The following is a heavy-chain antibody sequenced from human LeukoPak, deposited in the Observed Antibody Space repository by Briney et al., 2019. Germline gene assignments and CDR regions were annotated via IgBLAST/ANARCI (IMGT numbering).Heavy chain of an antibody. CDR2: INHSGST. Sequence: PSETLSLTCAVYGGSFNGYYWSWIRQPPGKGLEWIGEINHSGSTNYNPSLESRVTISVDTSKNQFSLKLSSVTAADTAVYYCAKDLDRYSYDYDAFDIWGQGTMVTVSS. CDR3: AKDLDRYSYDYDAFDI. J-gene: IGHJ3*02. CDR1: GGSFNGYY. D-gene: IGHD3-16*01. V-gene: IGHV4-34*01.